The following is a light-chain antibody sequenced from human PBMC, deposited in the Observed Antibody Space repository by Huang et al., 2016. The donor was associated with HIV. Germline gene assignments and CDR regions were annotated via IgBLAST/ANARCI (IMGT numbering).Light chain of an antibody. Sequence: IVMTQSPLSLPVTPGEPASISCRSSQSLLRSNGYTYLDWYLQRPGQSPQLLVYLGSNRASGGPDRFSGSASGTNFTLKVSRVEADDLGTYYCMQGLQTPGVTCGRGTKVDFK. CDR2: LGS. J-gene: IGKJ3*01. V-gene: IGKV2-28*01. CDR3: MQGLQTPGVT. CDR1: QSLLRSNGYTY.